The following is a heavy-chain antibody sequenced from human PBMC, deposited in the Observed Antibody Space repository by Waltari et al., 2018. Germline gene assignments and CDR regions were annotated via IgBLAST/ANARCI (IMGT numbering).Heavy chain of an antibody. J-gene: IGHJ4*02. CDR1: GYTFTGYY. CDR3: ATGPSVGATFDY. V-gene: IGHV1-2*06. Sequence: QVQLVQSGAEVKKPGASVKVSCKASGYTFTGYYMHWVRQAPGQGLEWMGRINPNSGGTNYAQKFQGRVTMTRDTSINTAYMELSSLRSEDTAVYYCATGPSVGATFDYWGQGTLVTVSS. D-gene: IGHD1-26*01. CDR2: INPNSGGT.